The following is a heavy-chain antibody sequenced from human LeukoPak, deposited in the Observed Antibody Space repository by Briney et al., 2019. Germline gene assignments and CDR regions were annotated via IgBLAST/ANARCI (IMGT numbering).Heavy chain of an antibody. CDR3: ARVRDTYYFDF. J-gene: IGHJ4*02. CDR1: GFIFSDHY. V-gene: IGHV3-11*01. CDR2: ISPTSSMI. Sequence: GGSLRLSCTASGFIFSDHYIAWIRQAPGKGLEWVSFISPTSSMIFYADSVKGRFTISRDNAKDSVSLQMNSLRDEDTAMYYCARVRDTYYFDFWGQRALDTVSS.